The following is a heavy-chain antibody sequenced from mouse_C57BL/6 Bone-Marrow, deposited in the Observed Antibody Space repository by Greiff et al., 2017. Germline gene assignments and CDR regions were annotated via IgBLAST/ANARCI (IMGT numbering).Heavy chain of an antibody. CDR3: ARDHYGSSRYFDV. CDR1: GFTFSDYY. D-gene: IGHD1-1*01. CDR2: INYDGSST. Sequence: DVKLVESEGGLVQPGSSMKLSCTASGFTFSDYYMAWVRQVPEKGLEWVANINYDGSSTYYLDSLKSRFIISRDNAKNILYLQMSSLKSEDTATYYCARDHYGSSRYFDVWGTGTTVTVSS. V-gene: IGHV5-16*01. J-gene: IGHJ1*03.